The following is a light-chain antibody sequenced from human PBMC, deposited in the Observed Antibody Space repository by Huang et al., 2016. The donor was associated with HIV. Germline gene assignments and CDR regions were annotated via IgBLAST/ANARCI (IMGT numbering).Light chain of an antibody. J-gene: IGKJ4*01. CDR2: EVS. Sequence: DIVMAQTPLSLSVTPGQPASISCKSSQSLIHSDGKTYLSWYLQKPGRSPQLLIYEVSRRFSGAPERCSGSGSGTDFTLKISRVEAEDVGVYYCVQTVHLPTFGGGTRVDI. V-gene: IGKV2-29*02. CDR1: QSLIHSDGKTY. CDR3: VQTVHLPT.